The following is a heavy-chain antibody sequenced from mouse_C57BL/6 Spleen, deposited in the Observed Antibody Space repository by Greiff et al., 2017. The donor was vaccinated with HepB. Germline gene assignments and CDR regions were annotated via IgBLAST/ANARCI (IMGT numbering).Heavy chain of an antibody. J-gene: IGHJ4*01. V-gene: IGHV1-82*01. CDR3: ASGYATVVGTEGYYAMDY. Sequence: VQLQQSGPELVKPGASVKISCKASGYAFSSSWMNWVKQRPGKGLEWIGRIYPGDGDTNYNGKFKGKATLTADKSSSTAYMQLSSLTSEDSAVYFCASGYATVVGTEGYYAMDYWGQGTSVTVAS. CDR1: GYAFSSSW. CDR2: IYPGDGDT. D-gene: IGHD1-1*01.